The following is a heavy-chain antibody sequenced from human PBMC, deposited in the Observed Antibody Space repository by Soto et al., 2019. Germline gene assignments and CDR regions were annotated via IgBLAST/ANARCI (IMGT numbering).Heavy chain of an antibody. Sequence: SETLSLTCTVSGGSISSSSYYWGWIRQPPGKGLEWIGSIYYSGATYYNPSLKTRVAISVDTSKNQFSLKLSSVTAADTAVYSCARAPRGNYGYPSYFDYWGQGTLVTVS. CDR1: GGSISSSSYY. CDR2: IYYSGAT. D-gene: IGHD3-10*01. CDR3: ARAPRGNYGYPSYFDY. V-gene: IGHV4-39*07. J-gene: IGHJ4*02.